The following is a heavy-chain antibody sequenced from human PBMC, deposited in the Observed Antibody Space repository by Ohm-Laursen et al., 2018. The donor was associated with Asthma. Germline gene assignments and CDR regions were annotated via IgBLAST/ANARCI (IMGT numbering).Heavy chain of an antibody. D-gene: IGHD4-17*01. CDR2: IYWDDDK. J-gene: IGHJ5*02. CDR1: GFSLSTSGVG. V-gene: IGHV2-5*02. Sequence: TQTLTLTCTFSGFSLSTSGVGVGWIRQPPGKALEWLALIYWDDDKRYSPSLKSRLTITKDTSKNQVVLTMTNMDPVDTATYYCAHRRVHDYGDYDNWFDPWGQGTLVTVSS. CDR3: AHRRVHDYGDYDNWFDP.